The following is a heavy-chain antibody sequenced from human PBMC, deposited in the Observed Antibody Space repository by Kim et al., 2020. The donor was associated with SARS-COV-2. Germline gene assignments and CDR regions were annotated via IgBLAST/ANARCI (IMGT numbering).Heavy chain of an antibody. CDR2: INHSGST. D-gene: IGHD6-19*01. CDR1: GVSFSGYY. J-gene: IGHJ3*01. Sequence: SETLSLTCAVYGVSFSGYYWSWIRQPPGQGLEWIGEINHSGSTNYNPSLKSRVTISVDTSKNQFSLKLSSVTAADTAVYYCARTRIAVGGKCFD. V-gene: IGHV4-34*01. CDR3: ARTRIAVGGKCFD.